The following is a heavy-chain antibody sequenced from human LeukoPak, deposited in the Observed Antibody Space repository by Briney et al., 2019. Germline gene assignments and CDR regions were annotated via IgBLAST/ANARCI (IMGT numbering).Heavy chain of an antibody. V-gene: IGHV1-69*13. CDR1: GGTFSSYA. CDR3: ACTIRYFDWLSSHFDY. Sequence: SVKVSCKASGGTFSSYAISWVRQAPGQGLEWMGGIIPIFGTANYAQKFQGRVTITADESTSTAYMELSSLRSEDTAVYYCACTIRYFDWLSSHFDYWGQGTLVTVSS. J-gene: IGHJ4*02. D-gene: IGHD3-9*01. CDR2: IIPIFGTA.